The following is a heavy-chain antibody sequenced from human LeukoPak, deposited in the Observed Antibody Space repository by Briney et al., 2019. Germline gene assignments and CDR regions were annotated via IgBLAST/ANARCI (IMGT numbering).Heavy chain of an antibody. D-gene: IGHD4-23*01. Sequence: GGSLRLSCAASGFTFSNYEMNWVRQAPGKGLVWVSRINSDGSSTSYADSVKGRFTISRDNAKNTLYLQMNSLRAEDTAVYYCARARGNPPRNFDYWGQGTLVTVSS. CDR3: ARARGNPPRNFDY. J-gene: IGHJ4*02. V-gene: IGHV3-74*01. CDR2: INSDGSST. CDR1: GFTFSNYE.